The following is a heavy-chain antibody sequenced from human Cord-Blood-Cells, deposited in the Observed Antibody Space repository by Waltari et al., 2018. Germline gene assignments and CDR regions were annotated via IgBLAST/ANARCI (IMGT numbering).Heavy chain of an antibody. CDR1: GGSLSSYY. CDR3: ARAWGWNWYFDL. J-gene: IGHJ2*01. Sequence: QVQLQESGPGLVKPSETLSLTCTVSGGSLSSYYCRWIRQPPGKGLEWIGYIYYSGSTNYNPSLKSRVTISVDTSKNQFSLNLSSVTAADTAVYYCARAWGWNWYFDLWGRGTLVTVSS. V-gene: IGHV4-59*01. CDR2: IYYSGST. D-gene: IGHD7-27*01.